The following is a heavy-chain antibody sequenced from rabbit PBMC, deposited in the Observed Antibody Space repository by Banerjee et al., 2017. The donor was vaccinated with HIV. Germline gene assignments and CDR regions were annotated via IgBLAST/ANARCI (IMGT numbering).Heavy chain of an antibody. V-gene: IGHV1S21*01. J-gene: IGHJ4*01. CDR2: ITYGGST. Sequence: EQLVESGGGLVQPGGSLKLSCKASGFDFSSYGVSWVRQAPGKGLEWIGYITYGGSTFYASGAKGRFTISRTSTTVDLKMTSPTAADTATYFCVRHNSGLRLWGPGTLVTVS. CDR3: VRHNSGLRL. CDR1: GFDFSSYG. D-gene: IGHD4-1*01.